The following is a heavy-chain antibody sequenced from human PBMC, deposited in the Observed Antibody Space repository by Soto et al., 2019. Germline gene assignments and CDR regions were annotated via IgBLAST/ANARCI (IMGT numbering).Heavy chain of an antibody. Sequence: GGSLRLSCVASGFTFSSYAMSWVRQAPGKGLEWVSGITGSGGRTFDADSVKGRFTISRDNSKNTLYLEMNSLRAEDTAVYYCVKDRVSDYYDSTGALFDLWGQGTLVTVSS. CDR2: ITGSGGRT. CDR1: GFTFSSYA. V-gene: IGHV3-23*01. CDR3: VKDRVSDYYDSTGALFDL. J-gene: IGHJ5*02. D-gene: IGHD3-22*01.